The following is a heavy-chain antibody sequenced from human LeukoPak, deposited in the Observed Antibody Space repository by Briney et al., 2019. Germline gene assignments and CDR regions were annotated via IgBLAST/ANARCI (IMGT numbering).Heavy chain of an antibody. CDR3: AKAVTTGRAEQH. V-gene: IGHV3-23*01. D-gene: IGHD4-17*01. CDR1: GFTFSNYA. CDR2: ISNSGTNT. Sequence: GGSLRLSCAASGFTFSNYAMSWVRQAPGKGLEWVSSISNSGTNTYYADSVRGRFTISRDTSKNTLYLHMNSLRAEDTAVYYCAKAVTTGRAEQHWGQGTLVTVSS. J-gene: IGHJ4*02.